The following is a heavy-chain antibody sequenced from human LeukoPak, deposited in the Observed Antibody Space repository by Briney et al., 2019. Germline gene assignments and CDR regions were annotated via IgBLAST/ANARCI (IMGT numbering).Heavy chain of an antibody. J-gene: IGHJ4*02. Sequence: GGSLRLSCAASRFIFSSYSMNWVRQAPGKGLEWVSSISTSSSYIYYADSVRGRFTMSRDNAKNSLYLQMNSPRAEDTAVYYCARVGGSDYVDYWGQGTLVTVSS. CDR2: ISTSSSYI. CDR3: ARVGGSDYVDY. V-gene: IGHV3-21*01. D-gene: IGHD3-16*01. CDR1: RFIFSSYS.